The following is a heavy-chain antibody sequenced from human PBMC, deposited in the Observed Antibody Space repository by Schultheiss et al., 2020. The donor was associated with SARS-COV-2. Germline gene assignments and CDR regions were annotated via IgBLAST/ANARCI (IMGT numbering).Heavy chain of an antibody. CDR1: GFTFSNAW. CDR3: AKGLQDSGSYYAAFDY. V-gene: IGHV3-48*01. CDR2: ISSSSSTI. Sequence: GESLKISCAASGFTFSNAWMSWVRQAPGKGLEWVSYISSSSSTIYYADSVKGRFTISRDNSKNTLYLQMNSLRAEDTAVYYCAKGLQDSGSYYAAFDYWGQGTLVTVSS. J-gene: IGHJ4*02. D-gene: IGHD1-26*01.